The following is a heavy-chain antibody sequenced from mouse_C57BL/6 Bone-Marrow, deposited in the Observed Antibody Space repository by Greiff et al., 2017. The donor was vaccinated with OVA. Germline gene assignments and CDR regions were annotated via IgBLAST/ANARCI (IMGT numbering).Heavy chain of an antibody. CDR3: VRRGYGSSHWYFDV. CDR1: GFSFNTYA. V-gene: IGHV10-1*01. J-gene: IGHJ1*03. D-gene: IGHD1-1*01. CDR2: IRSKSNNYAT. Sequence: EVKLVESGGGLVQPKGSLKLSCAASGFSFNTYAMNWVRQAPGKGLEWVARIRSKSNNYATYYADSGKDRFTISRDDSESMLYLQMTNLKPEDTAMYSCVRRGYGSSHWYFDVWGTGTTVTVSS.